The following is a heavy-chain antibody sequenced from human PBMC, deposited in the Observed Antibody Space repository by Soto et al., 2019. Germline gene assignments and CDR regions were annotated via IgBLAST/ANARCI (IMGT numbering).Heavy chain of an antibody. CDR2: IYYSGST. Sequence: SETLSLTCTVSGGSISSYYWSWIRQPPGKGLEWIGYIYYSGSTNYNPSLKSRVTISVDTSKNQFSLKLSSVTAADTAVYYCARDAIAAAGSGIDYWGQGTLVTVSS. D-gene: IGHD6-13*01. CDR1: GGSISSYY. V-gene: IGHV4-59*12. J-gene: IGHJ4*02. CDR3: ARDAIAAAGSGIDY.